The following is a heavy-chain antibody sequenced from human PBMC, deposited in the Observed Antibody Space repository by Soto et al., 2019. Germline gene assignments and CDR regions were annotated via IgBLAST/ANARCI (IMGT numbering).Heavy chain of an antibody. Sequence: SETLSLTCTVSGGSISSGGCYWSWLLQGPGKGLEWIGYIYYSGSTYYNPSLKSRVTISVDTSKNQFSLKLSSVTAADTAVYYCAMYYYGSGSYSILEYWGQGTLVTVSS. V-gene: IGHV4-31*03. J-gene: IGHJ4*02. CDR2: IYYSGST. D-gene: IGHD3-10*01. CDR3: AMYYYGSGSYSILEY. CDR1: GGSISSGGCY.